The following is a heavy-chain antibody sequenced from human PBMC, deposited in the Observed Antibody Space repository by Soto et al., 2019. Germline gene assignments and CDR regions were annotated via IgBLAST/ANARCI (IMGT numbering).Heavy chain of an antibody. V-gene: IGHV3-30*03. J-gene: IGHJ4*02. Sequence: PGGSLRLSCTASGFDFRSYGIHWVRQAPGRGLEWVAAASYDGSETYYADSAKGRFTVSKEISKNTAFLQMNALRHEDTAVYFCVRDSGWPILNFDSWGQGTLVTVPQ. CDR2: ASYDGSET. D-gene: IGHD3-10*01. CDR3: VRDSGWPILNFDS. CDR1: GFDFRSYG.